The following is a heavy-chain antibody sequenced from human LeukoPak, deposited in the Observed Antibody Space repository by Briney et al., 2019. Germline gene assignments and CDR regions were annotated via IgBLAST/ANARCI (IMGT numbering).Heavy chain of an antibody. D-gene: IGHD4-17*01. CDR3: AKDLENAYFNYGDYVNYFDY. J-gene: IGHJ4*02. V-gene: IGHV3-30*18. Sequence: GGSLRLSCAASGFTFSSYGMHWVRQAPGKGLEWVAVISYDGSNKYYADSVKGRFTISRDNSKNTLYLQMNSLRAEDTAVYYCAKDLENAYFNYGDYVNYFDYWGQGTLVTVSS. CDR2: ISYDGSNK. CDR1: GFTFSSYG.